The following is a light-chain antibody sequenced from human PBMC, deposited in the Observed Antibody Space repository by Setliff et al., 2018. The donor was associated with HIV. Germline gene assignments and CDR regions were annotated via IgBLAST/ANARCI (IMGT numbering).Light chain of an antibody. CDR3: CSYGETDTLWM. CDR2: EVS. Sequence: QSVLTQPPSVSGSPGQSVTISCTGTSSDVGSYNRVSWYQQPPGTAPKLMIYEVSNRPSGVPDRFSGSKSGNTASLTISGLQAEDEADYYCCSYGETDTLWMFGGGTKVTVL. V-gene: IGLV2-18*02. J-gene: IGLJ3*02. CDR1: SSDVGSYNR.